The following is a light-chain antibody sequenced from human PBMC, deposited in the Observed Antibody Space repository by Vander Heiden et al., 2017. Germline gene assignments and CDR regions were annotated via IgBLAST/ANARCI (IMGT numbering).Light chain of an antibody. J-gene: IGLJ2*01. Sequence: QSALTHPPFAPASPAPAVTISCTGTSSDVGGYNHVSWYQQHPGKVPQLMIYEVNKRPSGVPDRFSGSKSGNTASLTVSGLQAEDEADYYCSSFAGSKNLVFGGGTKLTVL. V-gene: IGLV2-8*01. CDR3: SSFAGSKNLV. CDR2: EVN. CDR1: SSDVGGYNH.